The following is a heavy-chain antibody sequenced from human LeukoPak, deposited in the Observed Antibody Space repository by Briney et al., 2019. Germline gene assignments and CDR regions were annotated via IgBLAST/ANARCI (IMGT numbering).Heavy chain of an antibody. V-gene: IGHV1-46*01. Sequence: ASVKVSCKASGYTFTSYYMHWVRQAPGQGLEWMGIINPSGGSTSYAQKFQGRVTMTRDMSTSTVYMELSSLRSEETAVYYCARRSSSGGAFDIWGQGTMVTVSS. J-gene: IGHJ3*02. CDR1: GYTFTSYY. CDR2: INPSGGST. CDR3: ARRSSSGGAFDI. D-gene: IGHD6-6*01.